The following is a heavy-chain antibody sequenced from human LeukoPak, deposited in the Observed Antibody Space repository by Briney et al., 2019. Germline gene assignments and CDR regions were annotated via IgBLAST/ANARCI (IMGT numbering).Heavy chain of an antibody. CDR3: ARARVAAYSWFDP. D-gene: IGHD2-15*01. CDR2: INHNGNVN. Sequence: GGSLRLSCAASGFTFSSYWMNWARQAPGKGLEWVASINHNGNVNYYVDSVKGRFTISRDNSKNTLYLQMNSLRAEDTAVYYCARARVAAYSWFDPWGQGTLVTVSS. CDR1: GFTFSSYW. J-gene: IGHJ5*02. V-gene: IGHV3-7*01.